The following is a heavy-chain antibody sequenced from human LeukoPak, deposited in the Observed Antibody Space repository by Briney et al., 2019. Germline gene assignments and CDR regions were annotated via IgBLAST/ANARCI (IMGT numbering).Heavy chain of an antibody. CDR1: GGSISSYY. Sequence: SETLSLTCTVSGGSISSYYWSWIRQPPGKGLEWIGYIYYSGSTNYNPSLKSRVTISVDTSQNQFSLKLSSVTAADTAVYYCAREGGIAARPFDYWGKGTLVTVSS. CDR2: IYYSGST. D-gene: IGHD6-6*01. CDR3: AREGGIAARPFDY. V-gene: IGHV4-59*01. J-gene: IGHJ4*02.